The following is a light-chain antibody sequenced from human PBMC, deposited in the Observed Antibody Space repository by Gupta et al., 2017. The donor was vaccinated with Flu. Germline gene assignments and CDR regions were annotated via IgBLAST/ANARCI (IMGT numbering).Light chain of an antibody. CDR1: QNINNY. V-gene: IGKV1-39*01. J-gene: IGKJ4*01. Sequence: DIQMTQSPSSLSASIGDRVTITCRASQNINNYLNWYQQKPGRAPNLLIYDASNLQGGVPSRFSGSGSGTYFTLTISRLQPEDFATYYGQERDQRPLTFGGGTKVEIK. CDR3: QERDQRPLT. CDR2: DAS.